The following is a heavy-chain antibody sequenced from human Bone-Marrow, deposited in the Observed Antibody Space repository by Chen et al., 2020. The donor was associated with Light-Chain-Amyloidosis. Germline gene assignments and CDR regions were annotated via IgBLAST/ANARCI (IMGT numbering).Heavy chain of an antibody. D-gene: IGHD3-3*01. CDR3: ARGPSRITIFGVVITRGYFDY. V-gene: IGHV4-34*01. Sequence: QVQLQQWGAGLLKPSETLSLTCAVYGGSFSGYYWSWIRQPPGKGLEWIGEINHSGSTNYNPSLKSRVTISVDTSKNQFSLKLRSVTAADTAVYYCARGPSRITIFGVVITRGYFDYWGQGTLVTVSS. J-gene: IGHJ4*02. CDR2: INHSGST. CDR1: GGSFSGYY.